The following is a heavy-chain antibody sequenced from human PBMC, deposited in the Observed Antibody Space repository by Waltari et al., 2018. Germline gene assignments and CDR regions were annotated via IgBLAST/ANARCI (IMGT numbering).Heavy chain of an antibody. D-gene: IGHD6-19*01. CDR3: ARSHSIAVAGTESAFDI. V-gene: IGHV4-59*11. CDR2: IYYGGST. Sequence: QVQLQESGPGLVKPSETLSLTCTVSGGSISSHYWSWIRQPPGKGLEWIGYIYYGGSTNYNPSLKSRVTISVDTSKNQFSLKLSSVTAADTAVYYCARSHSIAVAGTESAFDIWGQGTMVTVSS. CDR1: GGSISSHY. J-gene: IGHJ3*02.